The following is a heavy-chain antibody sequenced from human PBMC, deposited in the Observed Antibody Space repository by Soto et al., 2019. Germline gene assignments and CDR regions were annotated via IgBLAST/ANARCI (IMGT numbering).Heavy chain of an antibody. J-gene: IGHJ5*02. CDR1: GYTFTDYD. CDR2: MNPNSGET. CDR3: ARVAVAARPRWDNCFDT. D-gene: IGHD2-15*01. Sequence: QEQLVQSGAEVKKPGASVKVSCKTSGYTFTDYDINWVRQATGHGLEWIGWMNPNSGETGYAQKFQGRVNMARSASLSTAYLELSSLRSEVTAVYYCARVAVAARPRWDNCFDTWGQGTLVTVSS. V-gene: IGHV1-8*01.